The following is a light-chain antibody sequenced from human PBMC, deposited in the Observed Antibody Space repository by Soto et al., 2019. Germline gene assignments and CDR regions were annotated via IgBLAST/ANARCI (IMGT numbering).Light chain of an antibody. CDR2: KAS. J-gene: IGKJ4*01. V-gene: IGKV1-5*03. CDR1: QSISSR. CDR3: QQYNDYPLT. Sequence: DIQMTQSPSTLSASVGDRVIITCRASQSISSRLAWYQQKPGKAPKVLISKASSLESGVPPRFRGSESGTEFTLTISSLQPDDFAAYYCQQYNDYPLTFGGGTKVEIK.